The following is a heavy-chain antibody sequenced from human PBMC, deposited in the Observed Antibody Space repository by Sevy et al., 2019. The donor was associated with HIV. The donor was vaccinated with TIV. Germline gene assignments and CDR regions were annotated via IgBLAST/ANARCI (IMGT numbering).Heavy chain of an antibody. CDR2: ISAYNGNT. V-gene: IGHV1-18*04. CDR3: ARDLGIYDFWSGTDAFDI. CDR1: GYTFTSYG. Sequence: ASVKVSCKASGYTFTSYGISWVRQAPGQGLEWMGWISAYNGNTNYTQKLQGRVTMTTDTSTSTAYMELRSLRSDDTAVYYCARDLGIYDFWSGTDAFDIWGQGTIVTVSS. J-gene: IGHJ3*02. D-gene: IGHD3-3*01.